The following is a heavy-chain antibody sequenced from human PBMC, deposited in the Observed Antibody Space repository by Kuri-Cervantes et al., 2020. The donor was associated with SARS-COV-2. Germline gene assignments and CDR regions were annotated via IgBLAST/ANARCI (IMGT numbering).Heavy chain of an antibody. V-gene: IGHV3-23*03. Sequence: GGSLRLSCAASGFSFSSYAMSWVRQAPGKGLEWVSVMYCGGSSTYSADFVKGRFTIFSDNSKNTLYLQMNSLRAEDTAVYYCAKGLAMYYYDSSGYNPPHYGMDVWGQGTTVTVSS. J-gene: IGHJ6*02. CDR1: GFSFSSYA. D-gene: IGHD3-22*01. CDR3: AKGLAMYYYDSSGYNPPHYGMDV. CDR2: MYCGGSST.